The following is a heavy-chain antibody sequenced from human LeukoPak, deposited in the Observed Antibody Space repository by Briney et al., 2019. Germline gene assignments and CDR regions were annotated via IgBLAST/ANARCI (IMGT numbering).Heavy chain of an antibody. CDR1: GFTFSNYG. V-gene: IGHV3-23*01. D-gene: IGHD3-22*01. CDR2: INGSGGSA. CDR3: ARAPRVYYYDSSGYSY. Sequence: GGTLRLLCEASGFTFSNYGMTWVRQSPGKGLEWVSDINGSGGSAYYANSVNGRFTTSRDNSKNTLYLQMNSLRAEDTAVYYCARAPRVYYYDSSGYSYWGQGTLVTVSS. J-gene: IGHJ4*02.